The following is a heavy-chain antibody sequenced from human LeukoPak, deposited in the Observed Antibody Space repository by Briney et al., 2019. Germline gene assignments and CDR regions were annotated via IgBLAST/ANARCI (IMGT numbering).Heavy chain of an antibody. D-gene: IGHD2/OR15-2a*01. CDR2: ISSSSRYI. Sequence: GGSLRLSCAASGFTFSSYSMNWVRQAPGKGLEWVSSISSSSRYIYYADSGKGRFTISRDNAKNCLALEIHSLRAEDTAVYYCTGGSDKVLSGEYYYYMDVWGTGTTVTLPS. J-gene: IGHJ6*03. CDR1: GFTFSSYS. V-gene: IGHV3-21*01. CDR3: TGGSDKVLSGEYYYYMDV.